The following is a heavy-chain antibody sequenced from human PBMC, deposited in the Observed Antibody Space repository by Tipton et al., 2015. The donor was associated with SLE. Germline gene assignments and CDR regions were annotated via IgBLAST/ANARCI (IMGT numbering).Heavy chain of an antibody. D-gene: IGHD4/OR15-4a*01. J-gene: IGHJ3*02. Sequence: SLRLSCAASGFTFTTYAMNWVRQAPGKGLEWVAVIWYDESYKFYADSVKGRFTISRDNSKNTLYLQMNSLRAEDTAVYYCAKDRTMVVDAFDIWGQGTMVTVSS. V-gene: IGHV3-30*04. CDR2: IWYDESYK. CDR1: GFTFTTYA. CDR3: AKDRTMVVDAFDI.